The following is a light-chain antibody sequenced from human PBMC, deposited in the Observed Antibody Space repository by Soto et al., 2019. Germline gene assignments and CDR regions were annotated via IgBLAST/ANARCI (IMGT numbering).Light chain of an antibody. Sequence: EIVLTQSPGTLSLSPGERATLSCRASQSVNNRYLAWYQQKGGQAPRLLIYGASSRATGIPDRFSGSGSGTEFTLTISRLEAEDFAVYYCQQHGSSPPITFGGGTKVEIK. J-gene: IGKJ4*01. V-gene: IGKV3-20*01. CDR3: QQHGSSPPIT. CDR1: QSVNNRY. CDR2: GAS.